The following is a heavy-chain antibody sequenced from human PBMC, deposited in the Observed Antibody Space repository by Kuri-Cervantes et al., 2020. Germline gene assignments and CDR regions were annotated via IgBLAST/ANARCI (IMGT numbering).Heavy chain of an antibody. CDR2: IKQDGSEK. CDR3: VGGFGDLRWFDP. Sequence: GGSLRLSCAASGFTFSSYSMNWVRQAPGKGLEWVANIKQDGSEKYYVDSVKGRFTISRDNAKNSLYLQMNSLRAEDTAVYYCVGGFGDLRWFDPWGQGTLVTVSS. J-gene: IGHJ5*02. V-gene: IGHV3-7*02. CDR1: GFTFSSYS. D-gene: IGHD3-10*01.